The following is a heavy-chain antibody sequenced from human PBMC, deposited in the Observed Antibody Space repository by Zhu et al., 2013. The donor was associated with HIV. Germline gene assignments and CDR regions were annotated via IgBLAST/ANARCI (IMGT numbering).Heavy chain of an antibody. CDR1: GGTFSSYA. D-gene: IGHD3-10*01. Sequence: QVQLVQSGAEVKKPGSSVKVSCKASGGTFSSYAISWVRQAPGQGLEWMGGIIPIFGTANYAQKFQGRVTITADESTSTAYMELSSLRSEDTAVYYCARSRDKVRGNDRPYFDYWGQGTLVTVSS. CDR2: IIPIFGTA. CDR3: ARSRDKVRGNDRPYFDY. J-gene: IGHJ4*02. V-gene: IGHV1-69*01.